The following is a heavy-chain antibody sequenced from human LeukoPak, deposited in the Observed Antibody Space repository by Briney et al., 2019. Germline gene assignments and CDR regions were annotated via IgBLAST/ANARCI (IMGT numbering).Heavy chain of an antibody. D-gene: IGHD3-22*01. CDR3: ARDWVFYYDSSGYYPQGNAFDI. J-gene: IGHJ3*02. V-gene: IGHV3-30-3*01. Sequence: GGSLRLSCAASGFIFSSYAMHWVRQAPGKGLERVAVISYDGSNKYYADSVKGRFTISRDNSKNTLYLQMNSLRSDDTAVYYCARDWVFYYDSSGYYPQGNAFDIWGQGTMVTVSS. CDR2: ISYDGSNK. CDR1: GFIFSSYA.